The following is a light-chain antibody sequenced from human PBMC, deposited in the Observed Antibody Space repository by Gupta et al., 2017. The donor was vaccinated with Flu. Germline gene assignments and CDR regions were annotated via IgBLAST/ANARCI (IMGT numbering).Light chain of an antibody. V-gene: IGKV1-27*01. J-gene: IGKJ5*01. CDR1: QGISNY. CDR2: GAS. Sequence: DIQMTQSQSSLSASVGNRVTITCRASQGISNYLAWYQQKPGTVPKLLIYGASTLQSGVPSRFSGSGSGTDFTLIISSLQPEDVATYYCQKDNSAPTTFGQGTQVEIK. CDR3: QKDNSAPTT.